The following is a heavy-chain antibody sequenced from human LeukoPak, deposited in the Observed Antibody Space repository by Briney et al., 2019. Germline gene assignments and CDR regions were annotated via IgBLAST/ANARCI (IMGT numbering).Heavy chain of an antibody. CDR3: AAWTDRGYNF. CDR1: GFSFRSSW. D-gene: IGHD5-24*01. J-gene: IGHJ4*02. V-gene: IGHV3-7*01. CDR2: INPEGSQT. Sequence: GGSLTLSCTASGFSFRSSWMNWVRQAPGKGLQWVDNINPEGSQTTFVDSVMGRFTMSKYNVKNSLYLQMNSLRVEDTAVFYCAAWTDRGYNFWGQGTVVTVSS.